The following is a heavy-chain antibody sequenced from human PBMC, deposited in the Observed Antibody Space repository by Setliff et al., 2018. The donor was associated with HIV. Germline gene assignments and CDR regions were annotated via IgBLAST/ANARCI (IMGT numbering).Heavy chain of an antibody. CDR1: GLTFTNYA. Sequence: PGGSLRLSCAVSGLTFTNYAMHWVRQAPGKGLESVSFISYDGGSKYYADSVKGRFTISRDNSKNTLYLQMNSLGVEDTAIYYCARAWAMQQLVPAYWGQGTLVTVSS. V-gene: IGHV3-30*12. CDR3: ARAWAMQQLVPAY. CDR2: ISYDGGSK. D-gene: IGHD6-6*01. J-gene: IGHJ4*02.